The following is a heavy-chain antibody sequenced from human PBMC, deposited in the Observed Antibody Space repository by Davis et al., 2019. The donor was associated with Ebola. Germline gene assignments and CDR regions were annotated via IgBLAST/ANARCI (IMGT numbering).Heavy chain of an antibody. CDR1: VITFSSYA. J-gene: IGHJ3*02. Sequence: GGSLRLSCADSVITFSSYAMTWVRQAPGKGLEWVSAISGSGGTTYYAGSVKGRFTVSRDNSKKTMYLQMNSLRAEDTALYHCARERSVAVAGTGYAFDIWGQGTMVTVSS. CDR2: ISGSGGTT. CDR3: ARERSVAVAGTGYAFDI. D-gene: IGHD6-19*01. V-gene: IGHV3-23*01.